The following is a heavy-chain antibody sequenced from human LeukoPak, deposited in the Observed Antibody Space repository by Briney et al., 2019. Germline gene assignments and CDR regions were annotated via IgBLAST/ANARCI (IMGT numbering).Heavy chain of an antibody. CDR1: GGSVSSYY. CDR2: VFVTGSP. J-gene: IGHJ6*03. D-gene: IGHD6-19*01. Sequence: KPSETLSLTCTAYGGSVSSYYWSWIRLPAGKGVEWIGRVFVTGSPNYSPSLKSRVTISLDASKNQLFLRLASVTAADTAVYYCVRDYSSGWPMTYYNPYIDLWGKGTMVTVSS. CDR3: VRDYSSGWPMTYYNPYIDL. V-gene: IGHV4-4*07.